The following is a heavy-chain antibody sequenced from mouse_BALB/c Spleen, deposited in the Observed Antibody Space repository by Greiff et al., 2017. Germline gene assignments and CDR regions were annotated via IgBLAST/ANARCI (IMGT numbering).Heavy chain of an antibody. CDR2: IWWNDDK. Sequence: QVQLKESGPGILQPSQTLSLTCSFSGFSLSTSGMSVGWIRQPSGKGLEWLAHIWWNDDKYYNPALKSRLTISKDTTNNQVFLKIASVVTADTATYYCARIGNDYDGYWYFDVWGAGTTVTVSS. V-gene: IGHV8-8*01. D-gene: IGHD2-4*01. J-gene: IGHJ1*01. CDR3: ARIGNDYDGYWYFDV. CDR1: GFSLSTSGMS.